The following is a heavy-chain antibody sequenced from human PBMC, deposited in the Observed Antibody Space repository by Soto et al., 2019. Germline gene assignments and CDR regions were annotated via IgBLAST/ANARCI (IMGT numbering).Heavy chain of an antibody. CDR2: ISSSSSYI. D-gene: IGHD5-12*01. CDR1: GCSLSSYS. V-gene: IGHV3-21*01. J-gene: IGHJ6*02. Sequence: GGSLRLSCAACGCSLSSYSMNWVRQAPGKGLEWVSSISSSSSYIYYADSVKGRCTITCDNAMTSLYLQMTSLTAEDTAVYYCARDGAPGDGWLRFGGLSYYYYGMDVWGQGTTVTVSS. CDR3: ARDGAPGDGWLRFGGLSYYYYGMDV.